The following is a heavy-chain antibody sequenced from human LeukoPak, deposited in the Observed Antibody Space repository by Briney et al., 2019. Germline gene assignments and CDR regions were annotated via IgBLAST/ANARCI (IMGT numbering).Heavy chain of an antibody. Sequence: ASVKVSCKASGYTFTSYGISWVRQAPGQGLEWMGGIIPIFGTANYAQKFQGRVTITADKSTSTAYMELSSLRSEDTAVYYCARLHENIGSSWYGGYWGQGTLVTVSS. CDR3: ARLHENIGSSWYGGY. CDR1: GYTFTSYG. V-gene: IGHV1-69*06. CDR2: IIPIFGTA. D-gene: IGHD6-13*01. J-gene: IGHJ4*02.